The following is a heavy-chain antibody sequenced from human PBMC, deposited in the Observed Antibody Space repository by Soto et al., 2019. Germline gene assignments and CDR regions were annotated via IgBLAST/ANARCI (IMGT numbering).Heavy chain of an antibody. D-gene: IGHD6-19*01. J-gene: IGHJ4*02. CDR2: IDPSDSYT. V-gene: IGHV5-10-1*01. CDR1: GYSFTSYW. Sequence: EVQLVQSGAEVKKPGESLRISCKGSGYSFTSYWISWVRQMPGKGLEWMGRIDPSDSYTNYSPSFQGHVTISADKSIGTAYLQWSSLKASDTAMYYCARLAMWSRYSSGGFDYWGQGTLVTVSS. CDR3: ARLAMWSRYSSGGFDY.